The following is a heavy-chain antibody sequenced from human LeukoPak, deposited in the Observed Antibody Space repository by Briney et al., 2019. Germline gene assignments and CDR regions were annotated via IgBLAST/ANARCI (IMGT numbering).Heavy chain of an antibody. CDR2: IYASGST. CDR1: GGSISSGDYY. D-gene: IGHD2-2*01. J-gene: IGHJ5*02. CDR3: ARGSYQLFQWDAVDL. Sequence: PSETLSLTCTVSGGSISSGDYYWSWIRQPAGKGLELIGRIYASGSTNYNPSLKSRVIISADTSTNQFSLKLTSVTAADTAVYYCARGSYQLFQWDAVDLWGQGILVTVSS. V-gene: IGHV4-61*02.